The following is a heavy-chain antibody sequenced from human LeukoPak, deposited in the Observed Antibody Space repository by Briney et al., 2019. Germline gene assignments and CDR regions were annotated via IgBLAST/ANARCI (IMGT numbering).Heavy chain of an antibody. CDR1: GFTFSSYA. CDR3: ARDIHCSSTSCYGAFDI. Sequence: PGGSLRLSCAASGFTFSSYAMHWVRQAPGKGLEWVAVISYDGSNKYYADSVKDRFTISRDDSKNTLYLQMNSLRAEDTAVYYCARDIHCSSTSCYGAFDIWGQGTMVTVSS. D-gene: IGHD2-2*01. J-gene: IGHJ3*02. V-gene: IGHV3-30*04. CDR2: ISYDGSNK.